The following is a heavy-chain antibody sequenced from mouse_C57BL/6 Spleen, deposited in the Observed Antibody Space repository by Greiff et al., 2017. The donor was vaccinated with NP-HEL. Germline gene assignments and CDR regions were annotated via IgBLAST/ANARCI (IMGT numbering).Heavy chain of an antibody. J-gene: IGHJ3*01. CDR2: IYPGDGDT. V-gene: IGHV1-82*01. CDR3: AREIPAGFAY. D-gene: IGHD5-1-1*01. CDR1: GYAFSSSW. Sequence: VQLQQSGPELVKPGASVKISCKASGYAFSSSWMNWVKQRPGKGLEWIGRIYPGDGDTNYNGKFKGKATLTADKSSSTAYMQLSSLTSVDSAVYFCAREIPAGFAYWGQGTLVSVSA.